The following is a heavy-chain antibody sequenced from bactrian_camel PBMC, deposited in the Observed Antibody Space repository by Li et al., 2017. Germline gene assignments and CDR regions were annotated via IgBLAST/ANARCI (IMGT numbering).Heavy chain of an antibody. V-gene: IGHV3S1*01. CDR3: AADFWGRMRSATYCSAASPAEFGH. J-gene: IGHJ4*01. Sequence: HVQLVESGGGSVQAGGSLRLSCATTGVTYGSYCAAWFRQAPGKEREGVATIDAYGATTHYADSVKGRFTISRDNAKNVLYLQMDNLKPEDSAMYYCAADFWGRMRSATYCSAASPAEFGHWGQGTQVTVS. CDR2: IDAYGATT. D-gene: IGHD3*01. CDR1: GVTYGSYC.